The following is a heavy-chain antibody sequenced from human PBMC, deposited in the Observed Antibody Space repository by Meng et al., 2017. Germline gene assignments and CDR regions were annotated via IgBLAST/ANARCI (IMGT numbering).Heavy chain of an antibody. CDR2: ISYSGAT. J-gene: IGHJ5*02. V-gene: IGHV4-30-4*01. Sequence: QVQFQGSGPRPVRPSQTRSLTCTFPGASISSAVFWIWIRQPPGKDLEWIGYISYSGATHYNPSLKSRLTISVDTAKNQFSLSLSSVTAADTAVYYCARVVGDCASCYKGWFDPWGQGTLVTVSS. CDR3: ARVVGDCASCYKGWFDP. CDR1: GASISSAVF. D-gene: IGHD2-2*02.